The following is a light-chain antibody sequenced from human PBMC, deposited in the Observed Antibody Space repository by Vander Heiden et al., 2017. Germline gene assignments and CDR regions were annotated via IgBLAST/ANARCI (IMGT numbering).Light chain of an antibody. Sequence: QSVLNQTTSESGTPGQRVTISCSGSNYNVGSNHVYWYKQLQGRATKLIIYWNNERSSAVPYRCPGSQSATSASLAISGFRAEDEADYYCSSWDDSVTVFGGGTMLTVL. CDR1: NYNVGSNH. CDR3: SSWDDSVTV. V-gene: IGLV1-47*01. CDR2: WNN. J-gene: IGLJ3*02.